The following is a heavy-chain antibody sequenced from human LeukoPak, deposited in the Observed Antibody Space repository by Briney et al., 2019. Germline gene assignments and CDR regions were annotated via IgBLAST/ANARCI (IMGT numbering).Heavy chain of an antibody. CDR1: GFTFSSNY. J-gene: IGHJ6*03. V-gene: IGHV3-53*01. D-gene: IGHD3-16*01. CDR2: IYSGGST. Sequence: GGSLRLSSAASGFTFSSNYMSWVRQAPGKGLEWVSVIYSGGSTYYADSVKGRFTISRDNSYNTVSLQMNGLRDEDTGVYYCAKGLKTGVGPYMGYHYYMDVWGKGATVTVSS. CDR3: AKGLKTGVGPYMGYHYYMDV.